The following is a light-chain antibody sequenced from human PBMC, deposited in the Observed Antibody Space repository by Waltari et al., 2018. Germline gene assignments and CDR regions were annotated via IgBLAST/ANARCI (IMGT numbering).Light chain of an antibody. CDR2: WAS. J-gene: IGKJ1*01. V-gene: IGKV4-1*01. CDR1: QRVLYSSHNKDY. Sequence: DIVMTQSPDSLAVSLGERATINCKSSQRVLYSSHNKDYLAWYQQKPGQPPKLLIYWASTRESGVPDRFSGSGSGTDFTLTITCLQSEDFATYYCQQYHDYPWTFGQGTKVEI. CDR3: QQYHDYPWT.